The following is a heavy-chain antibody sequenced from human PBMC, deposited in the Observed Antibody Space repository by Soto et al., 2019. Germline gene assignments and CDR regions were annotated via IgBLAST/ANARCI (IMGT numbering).Heavy chain of an antibody. CDR3: ARDWSPAYYYFYMDV. V-gene: IGHV1-3*03. D-gene: IGHD3-3*01. J-gene: IGHJ6*03. CDR2: INAGNGNT. CDR1: GYTFTTYG. Sequence: ASVKVSCKASGYTFTTYGIHWVRQAPGQRLEWMGWINAGNGNTKYSQELQGRVTIGRDTSANTAYMELSSLRSEDTAVYFCARDWSPAYYYFYMDVWGTGTTVTVSS.